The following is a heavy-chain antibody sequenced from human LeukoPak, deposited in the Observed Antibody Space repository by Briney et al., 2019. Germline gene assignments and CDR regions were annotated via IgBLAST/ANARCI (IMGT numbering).Heavy chain of an antibody. J-gene: IGHJ4*02. CDR3: ATSGYSSSWYFG. CDR2: ISTSSIYI. CDR1: GFTFSRYS. V-gene: IGHV3-21*01. Sequence: GGSLRLSCAASGFTFSRYSMNWVRQAPGKGLEWVSSISTSSIYIYYADSLKGRFTISRDNAKNSLYLQMNSLRAEDTAVYYCATSGYSSSWYFGWGQGTLVTVSS. D-gene: IGHD6-13*01.